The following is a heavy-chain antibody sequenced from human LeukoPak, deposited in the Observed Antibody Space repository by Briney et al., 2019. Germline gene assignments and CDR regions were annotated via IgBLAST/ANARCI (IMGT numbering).Heavy chain of an antibody. V-gene: IGHV5-51*01. CDR1: GYSFTDYW. CDR3: ARHEYYYGSGSYKIDAFHI. J-gene: IGHJ3*02. Sequence: GESLKISCKGSGYSFTDYWIGWVRQMPGKGLEWMGIIYPGDSDTRYSPSFQGQVTISADKSISTAYLQWSSLKASDTAMYYCARHEYYYGSGSYKIDAFHIWGQGTMVTVSS. CDR2: IYPGDSDT. D-gene: IGHD3-10*01.